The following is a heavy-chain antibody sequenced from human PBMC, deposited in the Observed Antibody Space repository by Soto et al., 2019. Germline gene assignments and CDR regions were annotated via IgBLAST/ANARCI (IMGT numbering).Heavy chain of an antibody. D-gene: IGHD6-13*01. Sequence: EVQLLESGGGLVQPGGSLRLSCAASGFTFGSYAMSWVRQAPGKGLEWVSSIGAGYGTYYADFVKGRFTISRDNSKNTLYLQMNSLRAEDTAIYYCATRYSSSWFSPFDYWGQGSLVTVSS. CDR2: IGAGYGT. CDR1: GFTFGSYA. V-gene: IGHV3-23*01. CDR3: ATRYSSSWFSPFDY. J-gene: IGHJ4*02.